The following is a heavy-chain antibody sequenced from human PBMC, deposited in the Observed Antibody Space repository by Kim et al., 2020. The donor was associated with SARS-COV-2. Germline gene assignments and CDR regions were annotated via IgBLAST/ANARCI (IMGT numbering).Heavy chain of an antibody. Sequence: GGTNYAQKFQGRVTMTRDTSISTAYMELSRLRSDDTAVYYCAREGWAVDYWGQGTLVTVSS. V-gene: IGHV1-2*02. CDR2: GGT. CDR3: AREGWAVDY. D-gene: IGHD6-19*01. J-gene: IGHJ4*02.